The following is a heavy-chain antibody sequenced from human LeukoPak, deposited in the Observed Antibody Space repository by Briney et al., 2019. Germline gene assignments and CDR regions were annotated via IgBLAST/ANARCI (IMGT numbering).Heavy chain of an antibody. CDR1: GAYISTYH. CDR3: ARDRQHSYGRYFDY. CDR2: MQSTGNS. D-gene: IGHD5-18*01. J-gene: IGHJ4*02. Sequence: SETLSLICSVSGAYISTYHWNWIRKPPGKGLEWIGFMQSTGNSNYSPSLRSRVTMFLDTSKNQISLRLSSVSAAETAIYYCARDRQHSYGRYFDYWGQGILVTVPS. V-gene: IGHV4-59*01.